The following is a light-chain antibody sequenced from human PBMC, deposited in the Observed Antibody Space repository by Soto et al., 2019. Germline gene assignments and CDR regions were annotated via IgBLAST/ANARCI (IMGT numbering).Light chain of an antibody. V-gene: IGLV1-44*01. J-gene: IGLJ3*02. CDR1: TSNIGSNI. CDR3: AAWDDTLNGLV. CDR2: NNN. Sequence: QSVLTQPPSASGTPGQRVSISCSGRTSNIGSNIVAWYQHLPGTAPKLLIYNNNQRPSGVPDRFFGSKSGSSASLAISGLRPDDESHYYCAAWDDTLNGLVFGGGTQVTVL.